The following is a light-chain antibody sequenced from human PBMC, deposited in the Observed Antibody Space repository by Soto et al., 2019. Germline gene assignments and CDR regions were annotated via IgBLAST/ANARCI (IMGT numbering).Light chain of an antibody. CDR1: QSVNSNY. J-gene: IGKJ4*01. V-gene: IGKV3-20*01. CDR2: GAS. CDR3: QQFGSSPI. Sequence: IVLTQSPGTLSLSPGERATLSCRASQSVNSNYLAWYQQRPGQAPRLLIYGASTRATGIPDRFSGSGSGTDFTLTISRLEPEDYAVYYCQQFGSSPIFGGGTRVEI.